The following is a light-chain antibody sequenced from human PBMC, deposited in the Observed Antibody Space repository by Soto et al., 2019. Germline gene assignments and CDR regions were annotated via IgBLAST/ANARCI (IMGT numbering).Light chain of an antibody. Sequence: DIQMTQSPSTLSASVVDRVTITCRASQSISSWLAWYQQKPGKAPKLLIYDASSLESGVPSRFSGSGSGTEFTLTISSLQPDDFATYYCQQYNSYSKWTFGQGTKVDIK. CDR2: DAS. V-gene: IGKV1-5*01. CDR1: QSISSW. CDR3: QQYNSYSKWT. J-gene: IGKJ1*01.